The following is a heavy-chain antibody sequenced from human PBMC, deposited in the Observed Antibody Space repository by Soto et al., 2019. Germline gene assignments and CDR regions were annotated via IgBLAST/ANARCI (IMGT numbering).Heavy chain of an antibody. CDR1: GFTFSSYW. J-gene: IGHJ4*02. Sequence: ESGGGLVQPGGSLRLSCAASGFTFSSYWMSWVRQAPGKGLEWVANIKQDGSEKYYVDSVKGRFTISRDNAKNSLYLQMNSLRAEDTAVYYCARQSSGWTYYFDYWGQGTLVTVSS. V-gene: IGHV3-7*01. CDR3: ARQSSGWTYYFDY. CDR2: IKQDGSEK. D-gene: IGHD6-19*01.